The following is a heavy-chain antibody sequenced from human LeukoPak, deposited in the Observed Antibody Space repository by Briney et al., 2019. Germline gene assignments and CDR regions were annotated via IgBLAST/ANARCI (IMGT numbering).Heavy chain of an antibody. CDR1: GFTFSSYA. J-gene: IGHJ5*02. D-gene: IGHD3-10*01. CDR3: ATLAMVRGATNWFDP. V-gene: IGHV3-64*01. Sequence: PGGSLRLSCAASGFTFSSYAMHWVRQAPGKGLEYVSAISSNGGSTYYANSVKGRFTISRDNSKNTLYLQMGSLRAEDMAVCYCATLAMVRGATNWFDPWGQGTLVTVSS. CDR2: ISSNGGST.